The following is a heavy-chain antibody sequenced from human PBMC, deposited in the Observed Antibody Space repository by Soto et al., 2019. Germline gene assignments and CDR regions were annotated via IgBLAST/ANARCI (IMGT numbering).Heavy chain of an antibody. Sequence: GGSLRLSCAASGFTFSSYAMSWVRQAPGKGLEWVSAISGSGGSTYYADSVKGRFTISRDNSKNTLYLQMNSLRAEDTAVYYCAKPIATIFGVVTDAFDIWGQGTMVTVSS. CDR3: AKPIATIFGVVTDAFDI. J-gene: IGHJ3*02. CDR1: GFTFSSYA. CDR2: ISGSGGST. V-gene: IGHV3-23*01. D-gene: IGHD3-3*01.